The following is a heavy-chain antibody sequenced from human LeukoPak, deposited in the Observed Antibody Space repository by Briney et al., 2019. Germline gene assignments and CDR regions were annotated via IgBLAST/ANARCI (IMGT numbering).Heavy chain of an antibody. J-gene: IGHJ4*02. CDR2: IYYSGST. V-gene: IGHV4-30-4*08. CDR3: AREGEIAAAGTFRH. CDR1: GGSISSGDHY. D-gene: IGHD6-13*01. Sequence: SQTLSLTCTVSGGSISSGDHYWSWIRQPPGKGLEWIGYIYYSGSTYYNPSLKSRVTISVDTSKNQFSLKLSSVTAADTAVYYCAREGEIAAAGTFRHWGQGTLVTVSS.